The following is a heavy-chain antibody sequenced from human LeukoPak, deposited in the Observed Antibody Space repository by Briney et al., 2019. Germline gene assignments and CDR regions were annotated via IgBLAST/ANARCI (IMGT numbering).Heavy chain of an antibody. CDR1: GGSISSSSYY. J-gene: IGHJ5*02. CDR3: ARHESAVAGTDWFDP. CDR2: IYYSGST. D-gene: IGHD6-19*01. V-gene: IGHV4-39*01. Sequence: SETLSLTCTVSGGSISSSSYYWGWIRQPPGKGLEWIGSIYYSGSTYYNPSLKSRVTISVDTSKNQFSLKLSSVTAADTAVYYCARHESAVAGTDWFDPWGQGTLVTVSS.